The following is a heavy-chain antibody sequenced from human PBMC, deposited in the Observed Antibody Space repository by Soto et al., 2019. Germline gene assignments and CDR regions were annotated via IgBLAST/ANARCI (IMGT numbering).Heavy chain of an antibody. CDR2: ISAYNGNT. J-gene: IGHJ5*02. D-gene: IGHD3-10*01. CDR3: ARGRVLLWFGEPLSLDP. Sequence: ASVKVSCKASGYTFTSYGISWVRQAPGQGLEWMGWISAYNGNTNYAQKLQDRVTMTTDTSTSTAYMELRSLRSDDTAVYYCARGRVLLWFGEPLSLDPWGQGTLVTVSS. V-gene: IGHV1-18*01. CDR1: GYTFTSYG.